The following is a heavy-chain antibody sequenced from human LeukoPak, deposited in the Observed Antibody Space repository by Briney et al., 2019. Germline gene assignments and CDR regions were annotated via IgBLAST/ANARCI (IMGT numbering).Heavy chain of an antibody. J-gene: IGHJ4*02. V-gene: IGHV3-23*01. CDR1: GFTFVSYA. CDR3: AKALDTYGYMRFDY. Sequence: GGSLRLSCATSGFTFVSYAMTWVRQAPGKGLEWVSAINGGGDTTYYADSVKGRFTVSRDRPTNTLFLQMGSLRAEDSGMYYCAKALDTYGYMRFDYWGQGTLVTVSS. D-gene: IGHD5-24*01. CDR2: INGGGDTT.